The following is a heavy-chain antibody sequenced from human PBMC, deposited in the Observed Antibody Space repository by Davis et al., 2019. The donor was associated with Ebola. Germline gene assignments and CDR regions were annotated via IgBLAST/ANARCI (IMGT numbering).Heavy chain of an antibody. CDR3: AGYDFWSGYGMDV. Sequence: PSETLSLTCTVSGGSISSYYWSWIRQPPGKGLEWIGYIYYSGSTNYNPSLKSRVTISVDTSKNQFSLKLSSVTAADTAVYYCAGYDFWSGYGMDVWGQGTRVTVSS. CDR1: GGSISSYY. CDR2: IYYSGST. J-gene: IGHJ6*02. D-gene: IGHD3-3*01. V-gene: IGHV4-59*01.